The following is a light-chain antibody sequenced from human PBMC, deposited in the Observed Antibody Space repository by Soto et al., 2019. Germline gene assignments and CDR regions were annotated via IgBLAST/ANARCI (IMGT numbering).Light chain of an antibody. Sequence: QLVLTQSPSASASLGASVKLTCTLSSGHSSYAIAWHQQQPEKGPRYLMKLNSDGSHSKGDGIPDRFSGSSSGAERYLTISSLQSEDEADYYCQTWGTGIWVFGGRTQLTVL. V-gene: IGLV4-69*01. CDR2: LNSDGSH. CDR1: SGHSSYA. J-gene: IGLJ2*01. CDR3: QTWGTGIWV.